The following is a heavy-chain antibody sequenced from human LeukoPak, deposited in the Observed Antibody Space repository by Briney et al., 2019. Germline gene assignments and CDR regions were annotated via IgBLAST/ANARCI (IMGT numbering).Heavy chain of an antibody. CDR2: IYYSGST. Sequence: SETLSLTCTVSGGSISSSSYYWGWIRQPPGKGLEWIGSIYYSGSTYYNPSLKSRVTISVDKSKNQFSLKLSSVTAADTAVYYCARYRIAAAGTMYLYGMDVWGQGTTVTVSS. J-gene: IGHJ6*02. CDR1: GGSISSSSYY. V-gene: IGHV4-39*07. CDR3: ARYRIAAAGTMYLYGMDV. D-gene: IGHD6-13*01.